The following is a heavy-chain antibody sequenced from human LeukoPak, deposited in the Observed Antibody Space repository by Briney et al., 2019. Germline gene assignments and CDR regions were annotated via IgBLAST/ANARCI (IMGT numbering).Heavy chain of an antibody. CDR3: ARDYDSSGYYYLDY. CDR2: IKQDGSEK. CDR1: GFTFSSYW. V-gene: IGHV3-7*01. D-gene: IGHD3-22*01. J-gene: IGHJ4*02. Sequence: GGSLRLSCAASGFTFSSYWMSWVRQAPGKGLEWVANIKQDGSEKYYVDSVKGRFTISRDNAKNSLYLQMNSLRAEDTAVYYCARDYDSSGYYYLDYWGQGTLVTVSS.